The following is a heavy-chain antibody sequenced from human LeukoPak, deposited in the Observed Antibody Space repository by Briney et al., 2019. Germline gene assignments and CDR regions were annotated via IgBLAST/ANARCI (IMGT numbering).Heavy chain of an antibody. CDR1: GGSFSGYY. V-gene: IGHV4-34*01. J-gene: IGHJ4*02. CDR3: ARDIVAGTKGY. D-gene: IGHD6-19*01. CDR2: INHSGST. Sequence: KPSETLSLTCAVYGGSFSGYYWSWIRQPPGKGLEWIGEINHSGSTNYNPSLKSRVTISVDTSKNQFSLKLSSVTAADTAVYYCARDIVAGTKGYWGQGTLVTVSS.